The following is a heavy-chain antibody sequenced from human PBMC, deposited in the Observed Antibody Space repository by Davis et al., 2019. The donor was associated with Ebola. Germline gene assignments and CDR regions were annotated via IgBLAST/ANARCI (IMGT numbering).Heavy chain of an antibody. CDR1: GYRFASYW. Sequence: GESLKISCKGSGYRFASYWIGWVRQMPGKGLEWMGIIYPDDSDTMYSPSFEGQITISADRSISTAYLQWSSLKASDTAMYYCARPSITGTADAFDIWGQGTMVTVSS. V-gene: IGHV5-51*01. J-gene: IGHJ3*02. CDR3: ARPSITGTADAFDI. CDR2: IYPDDSDT. D-gene: IGHD1-20*01.